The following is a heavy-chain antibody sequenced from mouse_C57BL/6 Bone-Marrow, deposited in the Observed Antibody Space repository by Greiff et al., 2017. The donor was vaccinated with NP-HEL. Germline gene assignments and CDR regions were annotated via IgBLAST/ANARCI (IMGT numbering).Heavy chain of an antibody. V-gene: IGHV2-6*03. D-gene: IGHD2-5*01. J-gene: IGHJ4*01. CDR1: GFSLTSYG. Sequence: QVQLKESGPGLVAPSQSLSITCTVSGFSLTSYGVHWVRQPPGKGLEWLVVIWSDGSTTYNSALKSRLSISKDTSKSQVFLKMNSLQTDDTAMYYCARLHSNYLYAMDYWGQGTSVTVSS. CDR3: ARLHSNYLYAMDY. CDR2: IWSDGST.